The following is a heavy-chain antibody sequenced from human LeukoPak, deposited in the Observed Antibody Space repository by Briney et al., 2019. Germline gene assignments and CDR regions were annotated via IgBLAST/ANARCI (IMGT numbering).Heavy chain of an antibody. V-gene: IGHV4-39*07. J-gene: IGHJ3*02. CDR2: IYYSGGT. CDR1: GGSISSSSYY. CDR3: ASGRDGYNPRDAFDI. Sequence: PSETLSLTCTVSGGSISSSSYYWGWIRQPPGKGLEWIGSIYYSGGTYYNPSLKSRVTISVNTSKNQFSLKLSSVTAADTAVYYCASGRDGYNPRDAFDIWGQGTMVTVSS. D-gene: IGHD5-24*01.